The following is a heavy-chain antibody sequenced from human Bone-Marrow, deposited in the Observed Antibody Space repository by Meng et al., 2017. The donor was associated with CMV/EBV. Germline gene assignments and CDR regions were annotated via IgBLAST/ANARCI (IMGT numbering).Heavy chain of an antibody. CDR2: IIPILGIA. J-gene: IGHJ6*02. CDR1: GGTFSSYT. V-gene: IGHV1-69*04. Sequence: SVKVSCKASGGTFSSYTISGVRQAPGQGLEWMGRIIPILGIANYAQKFQGRVTITADKSTSTAYMELSSLRSEDTAVYYCARDQDIVVVPAALPQYYYYYYGMNVCGQGTTVTVSS. CDR3: ARDQDIVVVPAALPQYYYYYYGMNV. D-gene: IGHD2-2*01.